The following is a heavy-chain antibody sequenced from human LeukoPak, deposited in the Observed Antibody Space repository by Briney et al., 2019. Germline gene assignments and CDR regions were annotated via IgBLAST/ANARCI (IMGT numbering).Heavy chain of an antibody. V-gene: IGHV3-23*01. D-gene: IGHD3-10*02. Sequence: GGSLRLSCAASGFTFSTYAMSWVRQAPGKGLEWVSSFSGSGGGIYYADSVKGRFTISRDNAKNSLYLQMNSLRAEDTAVYYCAELGITMIGGVWGKGTTVTISS. CDR3: AELGITMIGGV. CDR2: FSGSGGGI. J-gene: IGHJ6*04. CDR1: GFTFSTYA.